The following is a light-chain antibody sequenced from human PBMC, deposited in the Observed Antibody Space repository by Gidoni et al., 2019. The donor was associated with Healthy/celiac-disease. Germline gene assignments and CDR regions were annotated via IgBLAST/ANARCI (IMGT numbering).Light chain of an antibody. CDR3: QQYGSSPTT. CDR1: QSVSSSY. V-gene: IGKV3-20*01. J-gene: IGKJ4*01. Sequence: EIVLTQSPGTMSLSPGERATRSCRASQSVSSSYLAWYQQKPGHAPMLLIYGASSRATGIPDRFSGSGSGTDFTLTISRLEPEDFAVYYCQQYGSSPTTFGGGTKVEIK. CDR2: GAS.